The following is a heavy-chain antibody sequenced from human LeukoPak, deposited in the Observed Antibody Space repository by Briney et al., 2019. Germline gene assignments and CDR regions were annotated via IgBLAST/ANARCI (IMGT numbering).Heavy chain of an antibody. CDR1: GGSISSHY. V-gene: IGHV4-59*11. CDR3: ARDGYGGRYFDY. D-gene: IGHD4-23*01. J-gene: IGHJ4*02. Sequence: SETLSLTCTVSGGSISSHYWSWIRQPPGKGLERIGYIYYSGSTNYNPSLKSRVTISVDTSKNQFSLKLSSVTAADTAVYYCARDGYGGRYFDYWGQGTLVTVSS. CDR2: IYYSGST.